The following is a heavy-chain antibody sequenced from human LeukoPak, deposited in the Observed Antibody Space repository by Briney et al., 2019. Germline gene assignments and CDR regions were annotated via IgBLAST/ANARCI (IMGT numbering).Heavy chain of an antibody. V-gene: IGHV4-34*01. D-gene: IGHD6-19*01. J-gene: IGHJ4*02. Sequence: SETLSLTCAVYGGSFGGYYWNWIRQPPGKGLQWIGEINHSGNTKYNPSLKSRVTISVDTSKNQFSLKLTSVTAADTAVYYCARTTVAGTRGFDSWGQGTLVTVSS. CDR3: ARTTVAGTRGFDS. CDR2: INHSGNT. CDR1: GGSFGGYY.